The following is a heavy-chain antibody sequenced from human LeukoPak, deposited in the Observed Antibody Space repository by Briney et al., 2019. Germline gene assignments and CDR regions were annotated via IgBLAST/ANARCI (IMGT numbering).Heavy chain of an antibody. D-gene: IGHD3-22*01. CDR3: AKTRDDSSGYLTYYFDY. Sequence: HPGGSLRLSCAASGFTFSSYAMSWVRQAPGKGLEWVSAISGSGGSTYYADSVKGRFTISRDNSKNTLYLQMNSLRAEDTAVYYCAKTRDDSSGYLTYYFDYWGQGTLVTVSS. CDR2: ISGSGGST. CDR1: GFTFSSYA. J-gene: IGHJ4*02. V-gene: IGHV3-23*01.